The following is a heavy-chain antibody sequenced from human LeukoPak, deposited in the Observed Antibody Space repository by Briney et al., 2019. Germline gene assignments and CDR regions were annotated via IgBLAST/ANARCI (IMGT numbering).Heavy chain of an antibody. V-gene: IGHV3-30*02. CDR2: IGYDGKDR. D-gene: IGHD3-10*01. CDR3: AKDHHSRGTENYASGSPGY. J-gene: IGHJ4*02. CDR1: AFTFTNFG. Sequence: GGSLRLSCAASAFTFTNFGIHWVRQAPGKGLEWVAFIGYDGKDRYLDAVKGRFTMSRDNSMNTVYLQMNSLRAEDTAIYYCAKDHHSRGTENYASGSPGYWGQGTLVTVSS.